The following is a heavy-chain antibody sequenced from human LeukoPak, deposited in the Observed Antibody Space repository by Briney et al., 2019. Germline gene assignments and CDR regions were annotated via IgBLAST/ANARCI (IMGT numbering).Heavy chain of an antibody. V-gene: IGHV3-9*01. CDR1: GFTFDDYA. CDR3: AKDKSYHPHCSSTSCYFDY. J-gene: IGHJ4*02. Sequence: GGSLRLSCAASGFTFDDYAMHWVRQAPGKGLEWVSGNSWNSGSIGYADSVKGRFTISRDNAKNSLYLQMNSLRAEDTALYYCAKDKSYHPHCSSTSCYFDYWGQGTLVTVSS. CDR2: NSWNSGSI. D-gene: IGHD2-2*01.